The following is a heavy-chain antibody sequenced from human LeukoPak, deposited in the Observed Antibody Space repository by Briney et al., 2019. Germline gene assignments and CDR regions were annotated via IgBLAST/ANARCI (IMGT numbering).Heavy chain of an antibody. Sequence: GGSLRLSCAVSGFSLSRYAMSWVRKAPGKGLEWVSAISDSGGSTYYADSVKGRFTISRDNSRNTLYLQMNALRAEDTAVYYCAKCRGSSWSDYFDYWGQGTLVTVSS. CDR1: GFSLSRYA. CDR2: ISDSGGST. J-gene: IGHJ4*02. D-gene: IGHD6-13*01. CDR3: AKCRGSSWSDYFDY. V-gene: IGHV3-23*01.